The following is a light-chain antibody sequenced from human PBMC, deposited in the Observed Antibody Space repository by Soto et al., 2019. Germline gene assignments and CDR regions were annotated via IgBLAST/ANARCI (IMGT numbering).Light chain of an antibody. CDR1: SSDVGAYNS. CDR3: CSSAPESTYV. J-gene: IGLJ1*01. V-gene: IGLV2-23*01. CDR2: KGT. Sequence: QSVLAQPASVSGSPGQSITISCTGTSSDVGAYNSVSWYQQHPHKAPQVIIYKGTQRPSGVSNRFSGSTSGNAASLTISGLQADDEADYFGCSSAPESTYVFGTGTKLTVL.